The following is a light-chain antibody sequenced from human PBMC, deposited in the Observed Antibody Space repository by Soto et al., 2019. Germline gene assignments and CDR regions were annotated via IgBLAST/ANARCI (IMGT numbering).Light chain of an antibody. CDR2: DVS. V-gene: IGLV2-14*03. Sequence: QSALTQPASVSGSPGQSIAISCTGTSSDVGAYIYVSWYQHHPGKAPKLILYDVSARPSGVSDRFSGSKSGNTASLTIAGLQPEDEDDYYCSSYTSSSTEVFGTGTKVTVL. CDR3: SSYTSSSTEV. J-gene: IGLJ1*01. CDR1: SSDVGAYIY.